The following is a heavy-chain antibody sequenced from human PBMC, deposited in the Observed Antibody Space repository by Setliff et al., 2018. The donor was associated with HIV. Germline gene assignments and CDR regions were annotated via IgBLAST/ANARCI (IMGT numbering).Heavy chain of an antibody. D-gene: IGHD6-13*01. J-gene: IGHJ5*02. CDR2: IRSKAYGGTT. CDR3: TRVWYSSSWYCWFDP. V-gene: IGHV3-49*04. CDR1: GFTFGDYA. Sequence: GGSLRLSCTASGFTFGDYAMSWVRQAPGKGLEWVGFIRSKAYGGTTEYAASVKGRFTISRDDSKSIAYLQMNSLKTEDTAVYYCTRVWYSSSWYCWFDPWGQGTLV.